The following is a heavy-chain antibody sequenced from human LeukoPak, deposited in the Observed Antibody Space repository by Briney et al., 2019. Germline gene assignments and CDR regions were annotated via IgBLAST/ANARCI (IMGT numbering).Heavy chain of an antibody. CDR2: IGTAGDT. Sequence: GGSLRLPCAASGFTFSSYDMHWVRQATGKGLEWVSAIGTAGDTYYPGSVKGRFTISRDNSKNTLYLQMNSLRAEDTAVYYCARSGASSGWGATDYWGQGTLVTVSS. D-gene: IGHD6-19*01. CDR3: ARSGASSGWGATDY. V-gene: IGHV3-13*01. CDR1: GFTFSSYD. J-gene: IGHJ4*02.